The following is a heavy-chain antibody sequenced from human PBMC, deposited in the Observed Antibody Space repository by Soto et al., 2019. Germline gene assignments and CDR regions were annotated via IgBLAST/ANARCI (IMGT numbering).Heavy chain of an antibody. CDR1: GLTFSDSY. CDR2: ISSTGSSI. V-gene: IGHV3-11*01. D-gene: IGHD3-10*01. Sequence: VQLVESGGGLVKPGGSLRLSCAASGLTFSDSYLNWIRHAPGKGLEWLAYISSTGSSIFYAGSVKGRFTISRDNAKNSLFLQMNRLRAEDTAMYYCARVRLGEWGDAMDVWRQGNTVTLSS. J-gene: IGHJ6*02. CDR3: ARVRLGEWGDAMDV.